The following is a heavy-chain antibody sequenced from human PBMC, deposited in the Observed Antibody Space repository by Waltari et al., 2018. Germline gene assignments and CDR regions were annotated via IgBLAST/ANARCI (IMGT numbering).Heavy chain of an antibody. J-gene: IGHJ4*02. CDR2: IYHSGST. V-gene: IGHV4-38-2*01. D-gene: IGHD2-21*01. CDR1: GYSISSGYY. CDR3: ARTTYCGGDCYSLLFDY. Sequence: QVQLQESGPGLVKPSETLSLTCAVSGYSISSGYYWGWIRQPPGKGLEWIGSIYHSGSTYYNPSLRSRVTISVDTSKNQFSLKLSSVTAADTAVYYCARTTYCGGDCYSLLFDYWGQGTLVTVSS.